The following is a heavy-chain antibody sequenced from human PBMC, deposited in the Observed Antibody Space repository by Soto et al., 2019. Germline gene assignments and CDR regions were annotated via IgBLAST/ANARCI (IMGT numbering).Heavy chain of an antibody. CDR2: IIPIFGTA. Sequence: QVQLVQSGAEVKKPGSSVKVSCKASGGTFSSYAISWVRQAPGQGLEWMGGIIPIFGTANYAQKFQGRVTITADESSSTAYMELSSLRSEDTAVYYCARLRVVVNGGSSWYQTTVFDYWGQGTLVTVSS. V-gene: IGHV1-69*01. CDR3: ARLRVVVNGGSSWYQTTVFDY. CDR1: GGTFSSYA. J-gene: IGHJ4*02. D-gene: IGHD6-13*01.